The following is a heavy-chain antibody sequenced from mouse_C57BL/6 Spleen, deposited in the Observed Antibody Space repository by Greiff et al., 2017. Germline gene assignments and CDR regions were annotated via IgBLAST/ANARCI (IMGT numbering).Heavy chain of an antibody. J-gene: IGHJ2*01. CDR2: IYPGGGGT. D-gene: IGHD4-1*01. Sequence: VQLQQSGPELVKPGASVKISCKASGYAFSSSWMHWVKQRPGKGLEWIGRIYPGGGGTNYNGKFKGKATLTADKSSSTAYMQLSSLTSEDSAVXFCARLWDFDYWGQGTTLTVSS. CDR3: ARLWDFDY. CDR1: GYAFSSSW. V-gene: IGHV1-82*01.